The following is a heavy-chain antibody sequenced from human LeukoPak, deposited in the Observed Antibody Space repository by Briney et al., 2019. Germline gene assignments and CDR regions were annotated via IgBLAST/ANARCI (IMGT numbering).Heavy chain of an antibody. D-gene: IGHD3-22*01. Sequence: SETLSLTCAVYGGSFSGYYWSWIRQPPGKGLEWIGEINHSGSTNYDPSLKSRVTISVDTSKNQFSLKLSSVTAADTAVYYCARVSPWGYYDSSGYYYDYWGQGTLVTVSS. V-gene: IGHV4-34*01. CDR3: ARVSPWGYYDSSGYYYDY. CDR1: GGSFSGYY. J-gene: IGHJ4*02. CDR2: INHSGST.